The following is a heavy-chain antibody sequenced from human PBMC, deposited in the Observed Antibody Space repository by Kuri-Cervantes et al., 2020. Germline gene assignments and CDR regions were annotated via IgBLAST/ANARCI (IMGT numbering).Heavy chain of an antibody. CDR1: GFTFDDYA. J-gene: IGHJ3*02. Sequence: GGSLRLSCAAPGFTFDDYAMHWVRQAPGKGLEWVSGISWNSGSIGYADSVKGRFTISRDNAKNSLYLQMNSLRAEDTALYHCARVGNVWGAFDSWGQGTMVTVSS. CDR2: ISWNSGSI. D-gene: IGHD2-8*01. V-gene: IGHV3-9*01. CDR3: ARVGNVWGAFDS.